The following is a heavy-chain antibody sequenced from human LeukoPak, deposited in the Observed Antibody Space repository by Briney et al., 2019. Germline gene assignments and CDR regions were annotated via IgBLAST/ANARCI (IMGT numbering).Heavy chain of an antibody. CDR1: GGSISSSSYY. CDR2: IYYSGST. Sequence: SETLSLTCTVSGGSISSSSYYWGWIRQPPGKGLEWIGSIYYSGSTNYNPSLKSRVTISVDTSKNQFSLKLSSVTAADTAVYYCARPGGDYSNPFDPWGQGTLVTVSS. D-gene: IGHD4-11*01. J-gene: IGHJ5*02. V-gene: IGHV4-39*01. CDR3: ARPGGDYSNPFDP.